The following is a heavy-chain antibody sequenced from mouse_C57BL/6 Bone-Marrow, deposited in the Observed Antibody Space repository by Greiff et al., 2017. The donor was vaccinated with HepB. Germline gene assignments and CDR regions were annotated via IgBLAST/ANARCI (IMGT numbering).Heavy chain of an antibody. CDR3: ARSPGTVVRGYFDV. CDR2: IYPGDGDT. V-gene: IGHV1-82*01. CDR1: GYAFSRSW. D-gene: IGHD1-1*01. J-gene: IGHJ1*03. Sequence: VQLQQSGPELVKPGASVKISCKASGYAFSRSWMNWVKQRPGKGLEWIGRIYPGDGDTNYNGKFKGKATLTADKSSSTAYMQLSSLTSEDSAVYFCARSPGTVVRGYFDVWGTGTTVTVSS.